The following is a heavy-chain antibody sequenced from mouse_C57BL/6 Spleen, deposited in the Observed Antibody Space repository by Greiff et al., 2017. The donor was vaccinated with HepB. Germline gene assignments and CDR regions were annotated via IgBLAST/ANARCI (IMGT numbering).Heavy chain of an antibody. J-gene: IGHJ2*01. CDR2: IYPGSGST. V-gene: IGHV1-55*01. CDR3: ARGEYYYGSSYDY. CDR1: GYTFTSYW. Sequence: QVQLQQPGAELVKPGASVKMSCKASGYTFTSYWITWVKQRPGQGLEWIGDIYPGSGSTNYNEKFKSKATLTVDTSSSTAYMQLSSLTSEDSAVYYCARGEYYYGSSYDYWGQCTTLTVSS. D-gene: IGHD1-1*01.